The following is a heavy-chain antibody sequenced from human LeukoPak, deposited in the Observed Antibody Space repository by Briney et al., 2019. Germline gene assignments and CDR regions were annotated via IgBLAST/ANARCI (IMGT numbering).Heavy chain of an antibody. V-gene: IGHV3-53*01. J-gene: IGHJ4*02. CDR2: IYSGGST. D-gene: IGHD4/OR15-4a*01. Sequence: PGGTLRLPCTVSGYTVRSDSTSWVRQAPGKGLEWVSFIYSGGSTHYSDSVKGRFNISRGNSKKTLYLQINSRRTEDAAVYTCASRAGAYSQPYDYWGQGTLVTVSS. CDR3: ASRAGAYSQPYDY. CDR1: GYTVRSDS.